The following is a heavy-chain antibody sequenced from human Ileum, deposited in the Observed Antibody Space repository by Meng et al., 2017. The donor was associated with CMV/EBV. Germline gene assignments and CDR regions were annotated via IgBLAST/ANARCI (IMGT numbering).Heavy chain of an antibody. V-gene: IGHV4-59*01. CDR1: TDSISNYD. CDR2: IHYSGTT. J-gene: IGHJ4*02. D-gene: IGHD3-10*02. Sequence: QVQLAESGPGLVKPSETLSLTCSVSTDSISNYDWSWIRQAPGKRLEWIGNIHYSGTTNYSPSLNSRVTISLDTSKNQFSLNLRSVTAADTAVYYCAADIASVWMFFWGQGTLVTVSS. CDR3: AADIASVWMFF.